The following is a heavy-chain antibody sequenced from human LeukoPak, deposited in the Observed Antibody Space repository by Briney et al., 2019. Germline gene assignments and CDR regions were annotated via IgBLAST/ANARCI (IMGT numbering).Heavy chain of an antibody. D-gene: IGHD1-1*01. V-gene: IGHV1-2*02. CDR3: ARDLRDVMRTGIPYEIDY. CDR1: GYTFTGYY. CDR2: INPSSGGT. Sequence: ASVKVSYKASGYTFTGYYIHWVRQAPGQGLEWMGWINPSSGGTYFAQKFQGRVTVTRDTFIATAYMELSRLTSDDTAIYYCARDLRDVMRTGIPYEIDYWGQGTLVTVSS. J-gene: IGHJ4*02.